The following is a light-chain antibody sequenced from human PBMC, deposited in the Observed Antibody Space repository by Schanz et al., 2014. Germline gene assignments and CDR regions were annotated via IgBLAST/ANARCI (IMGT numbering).Light chain of an antibody. Sequence: QSALTQPASVSGSPGQSITISCTGTSSDVGGYNYVTWYQQYPGKAPKVIIYDVSDRPSGVSNRFSGSKSGNTASLTISGLQPEDEADYYCSSYTSSSTLLFGGGTKLTVL. V-gene: IGLV2-14*03. CDR3: SSYTSSSTLL. J-gene: IGLJ2*01. CDR2: DVS. CDR1: SSDVGGYNY.